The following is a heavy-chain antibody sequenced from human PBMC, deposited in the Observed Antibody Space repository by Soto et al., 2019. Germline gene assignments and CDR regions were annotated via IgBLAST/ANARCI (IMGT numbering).Heavy chain of an antibody. D-gene: IGHD2-2*01. Sequence: QVQLVESGGGVVQPGRSLRLSCAASGFTFSSYAMNWVRQAPGKGLEWVALISYDGSNKYYADSVKGRFTISRDSSKNTLYLQMNSLRAADTGVYYCGRCSSTSCHLGSDYWGQGTLVTVSS. V-gene: IGHV3-30-3*01. CDR2: ISYDGSNK. CDR1: GFTFSSYA. CDR3: GRCSSTSCHLGSDY. J-gene: IGHJ4*02.